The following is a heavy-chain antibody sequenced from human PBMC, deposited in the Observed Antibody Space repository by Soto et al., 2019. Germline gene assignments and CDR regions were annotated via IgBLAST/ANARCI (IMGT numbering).Heavy chain of an antibody. V-gene: IGHV3-30*18. CDR2: ISYDGSNK. J-gene: IGHJ6*02. CDR1: GFTFSSYG. Sequence: GGSLRLSCAASGFTFSSYGIHWVRQAPGKGLEWVAVISYDGSNKYYADSVKGRFTISRDNSKNTLYLQMNSLRAEDTAVYYCAKGLYYYGSGSYYYYYGMDVWGQGTTVTVS. CDR3: AKGLYYYGSGSYYYYYGMDV. D-gene: IGHD3-10*01.